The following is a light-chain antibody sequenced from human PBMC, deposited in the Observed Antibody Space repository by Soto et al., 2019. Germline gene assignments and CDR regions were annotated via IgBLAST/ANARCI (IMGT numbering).Light chain of an antibody. CDR1: QSLLHSSGRYY. Sequence: IVMTQSPLSLPVTPGEPASISCRSSQSLLHSSGRYYLDWYLQKPGQSPQLLIYLGSHRASGVPDRFSGSGSGTDFTLTISRVEAEDVGIYYCIQALQTPFTFGGGTRAEIK. CDR2: LGS. V-gene: IGKV2-28*01. J-gene: IGKJ4*01. CDR3: IQALQTPFT.